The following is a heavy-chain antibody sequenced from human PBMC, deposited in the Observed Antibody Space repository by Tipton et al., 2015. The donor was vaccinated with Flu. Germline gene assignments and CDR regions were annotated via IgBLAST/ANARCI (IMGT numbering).Heavy chain of an antibody. CDR1: GGSISTSY. CDR2: ISTSGST. Sequence: TLPLTCTVSGGSISTSYWSWIRQPAGKGLEWIGRISTSGSTNYNASLESRVTLSRDTSKNHISLRLTSATAADTALYYCARYTSSWDPPRDWGQGTLVTVSS. J-gene: IGHJ1*01. CDR3: ARYTSSWDPPRD. D-gene: IGHD6-13*01. V-gene: IGHV4-4*07.